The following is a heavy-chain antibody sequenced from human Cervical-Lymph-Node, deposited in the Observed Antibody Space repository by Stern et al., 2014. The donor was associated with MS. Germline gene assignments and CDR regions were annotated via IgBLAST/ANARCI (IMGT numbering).Heavy chain of an antibody. CDR1: GFTFSRYG. D-gene: IGHD3-10*01. Sequence: QVQLVESGGGVVQPGRSLRLSCAASGFTFSRYGMHWVRQAPGKGLEWVAAIWYDGSNEYYVDSVKGRFTISRDNSKNTLYLHMNSLRANDTAVYYCARDSAVRAAARNWFDSWGQGTLVAVSS. CDR2: IWYDGSNE. CDR3: ARDSAVRAAARNWFDS. V-gene: IGHV3-33*01. J-gene: IGHJ5*01.